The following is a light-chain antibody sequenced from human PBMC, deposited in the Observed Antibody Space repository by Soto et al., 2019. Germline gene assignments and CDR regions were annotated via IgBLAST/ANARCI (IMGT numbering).Light chain of an antibody. CDR2: DAS. CDR3: QQYNNWPRAT. CDR1: QSVGGY. Sequence: EIVLTQSPGTLSLSPWERATLSCRASQSVGGYLGWYQQKPGQAPRLLIYDASQRATGVPARFSASGSGTDFNLTISSLQSEDFGVYYCQQYNNWPRATFGGGTKVDIK. J-gene: IGKJ4*01. V-gene: IGKV3D-15*01.